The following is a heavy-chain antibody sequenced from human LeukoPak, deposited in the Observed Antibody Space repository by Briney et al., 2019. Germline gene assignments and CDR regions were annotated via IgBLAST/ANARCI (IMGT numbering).Heavy chain of an antibody. CDR1: GGSISSYY. D-gene: IGHD6-13*01. V-gene: IGHV4-59*12. CDR2: IYYSGST. CDR3: AREGGIAAAGIDY. Sequence: PSETLSLTCTVSGGSISSYYWSWIRRPPGKGLEWIGYIYYSGSTNYNPSLKSRVTISVDTSKNQFSLKLSSATAADTAVYYCAREGGIAAAGIDYWGQGTLVTVSS. J-gene: IGHJ4*02.